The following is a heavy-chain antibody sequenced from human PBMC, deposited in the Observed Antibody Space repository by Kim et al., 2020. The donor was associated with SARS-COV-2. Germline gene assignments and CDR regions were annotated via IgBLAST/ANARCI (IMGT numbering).Heavy chain of an antibody. J-gene: IGHJ6*02. V-gene: IGHV4-59*08. Sequence: PSRRSRVTRSVATSKNQFSLKLSSVTAADTAVYYCAGLLTIYEGGMDVWGQGTTVTVSS. CDR3: AGLLTIYEGGMDV. D-gene: IGHD3-22*01.